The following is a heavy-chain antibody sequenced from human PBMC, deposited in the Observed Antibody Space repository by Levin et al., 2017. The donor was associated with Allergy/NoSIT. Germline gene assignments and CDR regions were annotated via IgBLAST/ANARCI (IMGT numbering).Heavy chain of an antibody. V-gene: IGHV3-30*04. J-gene: IGHJ6*02. D-gene: IGHD6-19*01. Sequence: KGLEWVAVISYDGRNKYYADSVKGRFTISRDNSKNTLDLQMNSLRAEDTAVYYCARGDSIALAAYAMNVWGQGTTVTVSS. CDR2: ISYDGRNK. CDR3: ARGDSIALAAYAMNV.